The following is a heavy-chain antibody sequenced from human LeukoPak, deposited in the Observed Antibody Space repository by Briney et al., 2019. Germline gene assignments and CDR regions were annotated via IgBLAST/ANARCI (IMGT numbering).Heavy chain of an antibody. D-gene: IGHD3-10*01. V-gene: IGHV5-51*01. CDR1: GYSFTTYW. CDR3: ARQHGSGSYYSRAIDY. J-gene: IGHJ4*02. CDR2: IYPGDSDT. Sequence: GESLKISCEASGYSFTTYWIGWVRQMPGKGLEWMGIIYPGDSDTRYSPSFLGQVTISADKSINTAYLQWSSLKASDTAMYYCARQHGSGSYYSRAIDYWGQGTLVTVSS.